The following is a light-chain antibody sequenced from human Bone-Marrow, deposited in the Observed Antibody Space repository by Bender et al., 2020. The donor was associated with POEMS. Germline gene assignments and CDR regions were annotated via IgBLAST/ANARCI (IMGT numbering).Light chain of an antibody. Sequence: QSALTQPASVSGSPGQSITISCTGTSSDVGSRNLVSWYQQHPDKAPKIMIYEGSKRPSGVSNRFSGSKSGNTASLTISGLQAEDEADYYCQSYDNSLGGWVFGGGTKLTVL. J-gene: IGLJ3*02. CDR2: EGS. CDR3: QSYDNSLGGWV. V-gene: IGLV2-23*01. CDR1: SSDVGSRNL.